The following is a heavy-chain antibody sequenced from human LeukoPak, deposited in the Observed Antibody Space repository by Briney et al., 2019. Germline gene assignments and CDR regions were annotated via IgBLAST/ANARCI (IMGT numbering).Heavy chain of an antibody. CDR1: GGSFSGYY. CDR3: ARPSRQVGPYYGMDV. D-gene: IGHD1-26*01. J-gene: IGHJ6*02. Sequence: SETLSLTCAVYGGSFSGYYWSWIRQPPGKGLEWIGEINHSGSTNYNPSLKSRVTISVDTSKNQFSLKLSSVTTADTAVYYCARPSRQVGPYYGMDVWGQGTTVTVSS. V-gene: IGHV4-34*01. CDR2: INHSGST.